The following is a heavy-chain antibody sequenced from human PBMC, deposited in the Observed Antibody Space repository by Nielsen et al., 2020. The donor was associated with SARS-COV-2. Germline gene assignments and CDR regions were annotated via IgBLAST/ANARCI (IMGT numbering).Heavy chain of an antibody. CDR1: GFAFSVYS. Sequence: GGSLRLSCAASGFAFSVYSMNWVRQAPGKGLEWLSYISSGSATMYYADSVKGRFTVSRDNAKNSLYLRMNSLGAEDTAIYYCARDREPGYNAVDYWGQGTLVTVSS. J-gene: IGHJ4*02. CDR3: ARDREPGYNAVDY. CDR2: ISSGSATM. D-gene: IGHD1-14*01. V-gene: IGHV3-48*01.